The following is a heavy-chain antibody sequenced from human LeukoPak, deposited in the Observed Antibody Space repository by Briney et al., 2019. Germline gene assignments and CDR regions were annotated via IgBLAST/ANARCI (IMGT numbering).Heavy chain of an antibody. D-gene: IGHD3-3*01. CDR1: GYTFTSYG. J-gene: IGHJ4*02. CDR3: ARVLGGGSDYDFWSGYALDY. Sequence: ASVKVSCKASGYTFTSYGISWVRQAPGQGLEWMGGIIPIFGTANYAQKFQGRVTITTDESTSTAYMELSSLRSEDTAAYYCARVLGGGSDYDFWSGYALDYWGQGTLVTVSS. V-gene: IGHV1-69*05. CDR2: IIPIFGTA.